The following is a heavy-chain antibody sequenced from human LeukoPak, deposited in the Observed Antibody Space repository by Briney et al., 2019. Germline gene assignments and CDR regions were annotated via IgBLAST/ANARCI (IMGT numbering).Heavy chain of an antibody. V-gene: IGHV4-59*01. CDR3: AKDSRRGSRASYFRLNDAFDV. D-gene: IGHD3-16*01. J-gene: IGHJ3*01. CDR2: VYNSGST. CDR1: GGSFRGSY. Sequence: SGTLSLTCTVSGGSFRGSYWSWIRQSPGKRLEWIGFVYNSGSTTYNPSLESRVTISLDTPKNQFSLALTSVTAADTATYYCAKDSRRGSRASYFRLNDAFDVWGPGTPVIVSS.